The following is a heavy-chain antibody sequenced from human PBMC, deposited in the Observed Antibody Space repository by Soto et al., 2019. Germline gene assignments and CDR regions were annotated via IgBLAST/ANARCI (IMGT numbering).Heavy chain of an antibody. CDR2: VTADGGT. V-gene: IGHV3-23*01. CDR3: APHVSCSGGSCQYDAFAI. D-gene: IGHD2-15*01. J-gene: IGHJ3*02. CDR1: GFTVSSHA. Sequence: EVQVLESGGGLVQPGGSLRLSCEGSGFTVSSHAMTWIRQAPGKGPEWVSTVTADGGTYYADSVKGRFAMCSDTSENTLYLQMTRLGAEDTAAYYCAPHVSCSGGSCQYDAFAIRGQGTMVTVSS.